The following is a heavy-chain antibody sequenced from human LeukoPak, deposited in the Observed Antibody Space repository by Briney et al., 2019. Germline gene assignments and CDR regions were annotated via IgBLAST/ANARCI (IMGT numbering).Heavy chain of an antibody. CDR2: IIPIFGTA. Sequence: SVKVSCKASGGTFSSYAISWVRQAPGQGLGWMGGIIPIFGTANYAQKLQGRVTMTTDTSTSTAYMELRSLRSDDTAVYYCARGALRQWPYTYWGQGTLVTVSS. V-gene: IGHV1-69*05. CDR1: GGTFSSYA. CDR3: ARGALRQWPYTY. D-gene: IGHD6-19*01. J-gene: IGHJ4*02.